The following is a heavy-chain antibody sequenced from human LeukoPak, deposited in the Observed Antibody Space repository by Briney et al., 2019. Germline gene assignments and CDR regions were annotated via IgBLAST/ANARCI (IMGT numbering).Heavy chain of an antibody. J-gene: IGHJ6*02. CDR3: ARHSQRFLAVGMDV. V-gene: IGHV4-31*03. CDR1: GGSISSGGYH. Sequence: NASETLSLTCTVSGGSISSGGYHWSGIRQHPGKGLEWFGYIYYSGSTYYNPSLKSRVTISVDTSKNQFSLKLSSVTAADTAVYYCARHSQRFLAVGMDVWGQGTTVTVSS. D-gene: IGHD3-3*01. CDR2: IYYSGST.